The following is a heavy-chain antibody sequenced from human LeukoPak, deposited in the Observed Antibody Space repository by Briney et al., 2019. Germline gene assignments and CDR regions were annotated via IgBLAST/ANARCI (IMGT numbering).Heavy chain of an antibody. CDR1: GYTFTGYY. J-gene: IGHJ5*02. Sequence: ASVKVSCKASGYTFTGYYMHWVRQAPGQGLEWMGWINPNSGGTNSAQKFEGRVTMTRDTSISTAYMERSRLRSDDAAVYYCAREEIAAAEVYNWFDPWGQGTVVTVSS. CDR3: AREEIAAAEVYNWFDP. V-gene: IGHV1-2*02. D-gene: IGHD6-13*01. CDR2: INPNSGGT.